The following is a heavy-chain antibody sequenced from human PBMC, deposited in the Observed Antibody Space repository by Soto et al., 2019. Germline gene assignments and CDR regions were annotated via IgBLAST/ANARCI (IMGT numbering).Heavy chain of an antibody. CDR1: GFSFSSYG. V-gene: IGHV3-33*01. D-gene: IGHD3-22*01. J-gene: IGHJ4*02. CDR2: IWYDGSYK. Sequence: QVQLVESGGGVVQPGRSLRLSCAASGFSFSSYGMHWVRQAPGKGLEWVAIIWYDGSYKYYGDSVKGRFTISRDNSRNTLYLQMDSLRAEDTALYYCVRDHSSGYSGDYWGQGTLVTVSA. CDR3: VRDHSSGYSGDY.